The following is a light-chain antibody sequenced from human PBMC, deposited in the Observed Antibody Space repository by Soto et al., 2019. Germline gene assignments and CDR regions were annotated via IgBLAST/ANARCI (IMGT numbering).Light chain of an antibody. V-gene: IGKV3-20*01. CDR2: GAS. CDR3: HHYRTS. J-gene: IGKJ4*01. CDR1: QSVSSSY. Sequence: EIVLTQSPGTLSLSPGERATLSCRASQSVSSSYLAWYQQKPGQAPRQLIYGASSRATGIPDRFSGSGSGTYFTLTITRLEPEEFAVYYCHHYRTSFGGGTRVEIK.